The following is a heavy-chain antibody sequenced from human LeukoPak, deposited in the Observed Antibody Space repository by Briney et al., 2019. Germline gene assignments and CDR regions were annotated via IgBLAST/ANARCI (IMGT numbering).Heavy chain of an antibody. V-gene: IGHV4-61*02. CDR1: GGSISSGSYS. J-gene: IGHJ4*02. CDR2: IYTSGST. CDR3: AKFGGMCDSMVVAATRRFDY. D-gene: IGHD2-15*01. Sequence: PSETLSLTCAVSGGSISSGSYSWSWIRQPPGKGLEWIGRIYTSGSTNYNPSLKSRVTMSVHTSKNQFSLKLSSVTAADTAVYYCAKFGGMCDSMVVAATRRFDYWGQGTLVTVSS.